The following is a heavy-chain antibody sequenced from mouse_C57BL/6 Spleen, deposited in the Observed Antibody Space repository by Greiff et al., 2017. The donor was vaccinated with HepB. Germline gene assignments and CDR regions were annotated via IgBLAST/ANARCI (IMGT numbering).Heavy chain of an antibody. J-gene: IGHJ4*01. V-gene: IGHV4-1*01. CDR3: ETTLYYYGSSYAMDY. D-gene: IGHD1-1*01. CDR2: INPDSSTI. CDR1: GIDFSRYW. Sequence: EVMLVESGGGLVQPGGSLKLSCAASGIDFSRYWMSWVRRAPGKGLEWIGEINPDSSTINYAPSLKDKFIISRDNAKNTLYLQMSKVRSEDTALYYCETTLYYYGSSYAMDYWGQGTSVTVSS.